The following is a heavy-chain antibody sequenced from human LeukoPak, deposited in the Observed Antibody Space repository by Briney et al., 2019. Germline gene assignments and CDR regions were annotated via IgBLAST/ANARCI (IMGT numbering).Heavy chain of an antibody. Sequence: SETLSLTCTVSGGSIFNYYWHWIRQPPGKGLEWVVYVYANGITAYNPPLRSRGSMSIDTSRSQFSLRLTSVTAADTATYYCARRVYYDTSGYHPTAGYFDLWGRGTLVSVSS. D-gene: IGHD3-22*01. V-gene: IGHV4-4*08. J-gene: IGHJ2*01. CDR2: VYANGIT. CDR1: GGSIFNYY. CDR3: ARRVYYDTSGYHPTAGYFDL.